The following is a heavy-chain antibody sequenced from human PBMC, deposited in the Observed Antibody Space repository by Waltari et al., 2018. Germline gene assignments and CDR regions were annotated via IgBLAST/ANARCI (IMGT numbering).Heavy chain of an antibody. Sequence: QVQLQQWGAGLLKPPETLSLTCAVYGGSFSGYYWSWIRQPPGKGLEWIWEINHSGSTNYNPSLKSLVTISVDTSKNQFSLKLSSVTAADTAVYYCARGVRFPFYNWFDPWGQGTLVTVSS. CDR1: GGSFSGYY. CDR2: INHSGST. V-gene: IGHV4-34*01. D-gene: IGHD3-10*01. CDR3: ARGVRFPFYNWFDP. J-gene: IGHJ5*02.